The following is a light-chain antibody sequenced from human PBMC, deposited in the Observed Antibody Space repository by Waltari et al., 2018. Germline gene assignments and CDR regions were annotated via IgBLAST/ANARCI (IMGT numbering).Light chain of an antibody. Sequence: DIQMTQSPSFLSASVGYRVTITCRASQSISSFLNWYQQKPGKAPKLLIYGASRLQSGVPSRVSAKGSGTEFTLTISSLQPEDIATYSCQQSHSMPWTFGQGTKVEIK. J-gene: IGKJ1*01. CDR1: QSISSF. V-gene: IGKV1-39*01. CDR2: GAS. CDR3: QQSHSMPWT.